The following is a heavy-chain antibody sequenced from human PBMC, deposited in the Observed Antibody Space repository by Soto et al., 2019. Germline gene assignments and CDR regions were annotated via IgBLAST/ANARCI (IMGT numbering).Heavy chain of an antibody. CDR2: ISYDGSNK. V-gene: IGHV3-30-3*01. CDR3: ARDELTTMVRGVPVY. D-gene: IGHD3-10*01. Sequence: SLRLSCAASGFTFSSYAMHWVRQAPGKGLEWVAVISYDGSNKYYADSVKGRFTISRDNSKNTLYLQMNSLRAEDTAVYYCARDELTTMVRGVPVYCGQGTLVTVYS. CDR1: GFTFSSYA. J-gene: IGHJ4*02.